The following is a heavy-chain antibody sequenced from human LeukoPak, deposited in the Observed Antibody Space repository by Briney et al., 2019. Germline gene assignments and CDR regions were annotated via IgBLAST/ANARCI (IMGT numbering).Heavy chain of an antibody. D-gene: IGHD3-22*01. J-gene: IGHJ3*02. V-gene: IGHV3-11*04. CDR1: GGSFSGYY. CDR2: ISSSGSTI. CDR3: ARTPSTMIVVVITPDAFDI. Sequence: LSLTCAVYGGSFSGYYMSWIRQAPGKGLEWVSYISSSGSTIYYADSVKGRFTISRDNAKNSLYLQMNSLRAEDTAVYYCARTPSTMIVVVITPDAFDIWGQGTMVTVSS.